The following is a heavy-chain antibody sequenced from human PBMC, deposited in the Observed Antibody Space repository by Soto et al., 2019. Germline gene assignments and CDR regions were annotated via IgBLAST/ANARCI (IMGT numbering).Heavy chain of an antibody. CDR1: GFTFSSYY. J-gene: IGHJ4*02. CDR3: ARAGDDWRLSVLEK. CDR2: IGTAGDR. D-gene: IGHD3-9*01. Sequence: PGGSLRLSCAASGFTFSSYYMHWVRQATGKGLEWVSPIGTAGDRYYAVPVKGRLAITREHEKNSLYLKMNGIRAEDTAVYYCARAGDDWRLSVLEKWGQGTPV. V-gene: IGHV3-13*01.